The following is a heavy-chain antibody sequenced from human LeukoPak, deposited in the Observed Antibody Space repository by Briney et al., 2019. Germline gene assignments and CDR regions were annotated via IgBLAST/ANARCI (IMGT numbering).Heavy chain of an antibody. CDR2: VYTSGST. CDR1: GRSISSGSYY. CDR3: AISWTYSSGGDYFDY. J-gene: IGHJ4*02. D-gene: IGHD6-19*01. Sequence: SETLSLTCTVSGRSISSGSYYWSWIRQPAGKGLEWIERVYTSGSTNYNPSLKSRVTISVDTSKNQFSLKLSSVTAADTAVYYCAISWTYSSGGDYFDYWGQGTLVTVSS. V-gene: IGHV4-61*02.